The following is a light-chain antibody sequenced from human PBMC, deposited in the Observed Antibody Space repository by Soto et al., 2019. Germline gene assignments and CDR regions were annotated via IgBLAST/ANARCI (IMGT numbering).Light chain of an antibody. J-gene: IGKJ5*01. CDR1: QSVGSN. Sequence: ELVMTQSPATLSVSPGARATLSCRASQSVGSNFAWYQQRPGQAPSLLIYGASTRATGIPARFNDNGSGTESTLTYSSQQSEYYAVYDCQQYDNWITFGQGTRLEI. CDR2: GAS. CDR3: QQYDNWIT. V-gene: IGKV3-15*01.